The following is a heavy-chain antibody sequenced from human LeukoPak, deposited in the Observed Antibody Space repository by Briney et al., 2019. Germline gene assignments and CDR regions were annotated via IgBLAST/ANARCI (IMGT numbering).Heavy chain of an antibody. D-gene: IGHD2-21*01. CDR2: IYNGGRT. Sequence: GGSLRLSCVASGYVVNSNYVSWVRQVPGKGLEWVAIIYNGGRTHYTDSVKGRFTVSGVNSEDTLFLQMNSLRAEDTAAYYCARDIPDTSYEYWGQGTLVTVSS. CDR1: GYVVNSNY. V-gene: IGHV3-53*01. J-gene: IGHJ4*02. CDR3: ARDIPDTSYEY.